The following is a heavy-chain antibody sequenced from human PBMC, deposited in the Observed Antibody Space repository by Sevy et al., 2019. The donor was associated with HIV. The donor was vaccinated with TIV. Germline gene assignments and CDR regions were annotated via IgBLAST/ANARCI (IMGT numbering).Heavy chain of an antibody. CDR1: GGSISSYY. D-gene: IGHD7-27*01. Sequence: SETLSLTCTVSGGSISSYYWSWIRQPPGKGPEWIGYIYYSGSTNYNPSLKSRVTISVDTSKNQFSLKLSSVTAADTAVYYCARRTGDQGDFDYWGQGTLVTVSS. V-gene: IGHV4-59*01. J-gene: IGHJ4*02. CDR2: IYYSGST. CDR3: ARRTGDQGDFDY.